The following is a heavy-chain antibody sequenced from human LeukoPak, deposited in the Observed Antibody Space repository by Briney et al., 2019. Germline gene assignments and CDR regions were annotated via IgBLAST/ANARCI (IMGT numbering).Heavy chain of an antibody. D-gene: IGHD1-26*01. CDR2: ISSTSTYI. Sequence: PGGSLRLSCVASGFTFRTYSMNWVRQAPGKGLEWVSSISSTSTYIYYADSMKGRFIISRDNARNSLYLEMNSLRAEDTAVYYCARIIGISGTYPTDYWGQGTLVTVSS. CDR1: GFTFRTYS. V-gene: IGHV3-21*06. CDR3: ARIIGISGTYPTDY. J-gene: IGHJ4*02.